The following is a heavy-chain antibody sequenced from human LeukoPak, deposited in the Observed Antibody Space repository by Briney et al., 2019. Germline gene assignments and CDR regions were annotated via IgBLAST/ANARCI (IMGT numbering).Heavy chain of an antibody. V-gene: IGHV4-59*08. Sequence: SETLFLTCTVSGNSISNYYWTWIRQTPGKGLEWIGYIYYTGSNNYNPSLKSRVTISVDTSNNEFSVKLSSVTAAHTAVYHCARLTTTGGTDDAFDIWGQGTMVTVSS. CDR3: ARLTTTGGTDDAFDI. CDR2: IYYTGSN. CDR1: GNSISNYY. J-gene: IGHJ3*02. D-gene: IGHD4-17*01.